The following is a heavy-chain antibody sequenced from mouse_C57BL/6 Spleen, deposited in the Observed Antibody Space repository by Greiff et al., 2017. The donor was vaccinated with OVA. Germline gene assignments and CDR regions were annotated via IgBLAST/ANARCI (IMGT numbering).Heavy chain of an antibody. J-gene: IGHJ1*03. CDR2: IFPGSGST. CDR3: AIPITTVGGWYFDV. Sequence: FTDYYINWVKQRPGQGLEWIGWIFPGSGSTYYNEKFKGKATLTVDKSSSTAYMLLSSLTSEDSAVYFCAIPITTVGGWYFDVWGTGTTVTVSS. CDR1: FTDYY. D-gene: IGHD1-1*01. V-gene: IGHV1-75*01.